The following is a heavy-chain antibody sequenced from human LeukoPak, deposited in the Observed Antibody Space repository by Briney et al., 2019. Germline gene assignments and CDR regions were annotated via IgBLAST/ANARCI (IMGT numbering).Heavy chain of an antibody. J-gene: IGHJ4*02. Sequence: ASVKVSCKASGYTFTSYYMHWVRQAPGQGLEWMGIINPSGGSTSYAQKFQGRVTMTRDMSTSTVYMELSSLRSEDTAVYYCARSLNGGDDYGVQHFDYWGQGTLVTVSS. V-gene: IGHV1-46*01. CDR2: INPSGGST. D-gene: IGHD4-17*01. CDR1: GYTFTSYY. CDR3: ARSLNGGDDYGVQHFDY.